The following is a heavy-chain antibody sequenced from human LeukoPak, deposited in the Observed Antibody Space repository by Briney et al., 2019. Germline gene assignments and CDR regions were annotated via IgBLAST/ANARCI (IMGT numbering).Heavy chain of an antibody. CDR1: GFTFSNAW. CDR3: TTGKVRHYDILTGYYYYYGMDV. J-gene: IGHJ6*04. V-gene: IGHV3-15*01. Sequence: GGSLRLSCAASGFTFSNAWMSWVRQAPGKGLEWVGCIKSKTDGGTTDYAAPVKGRFTISRDDSKNTLYLQMNSLKTEDTAVYYCTTGKVRHYDILTGYYYYYGMDVWGKGTTVTVSS. D-gene: IGHD3-9*01. CDR2: IKSKTDGGTT.